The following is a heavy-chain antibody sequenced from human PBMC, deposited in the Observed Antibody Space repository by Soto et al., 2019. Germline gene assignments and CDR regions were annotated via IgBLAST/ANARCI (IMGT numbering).Heavy chain of an antibody. CDR1: GVSMRSYY. J-gene: IGHJ6*02. V-gene: IGHV4-4*07. CDR3: AGIGEEVYYGMDV. CDR2: IYSRGDT. Sequence: ETLGLTCRVSGVSMRSYYWNWLRQPAGKGLEWIGLIYSRGDTNYNPSVKSRVTMSLDTSKNEFSLRLNSVTAADTAVYYCAGIGEEVYYGMDVWGQGTTVTVSS. D-gene: IGHD2-21*01.